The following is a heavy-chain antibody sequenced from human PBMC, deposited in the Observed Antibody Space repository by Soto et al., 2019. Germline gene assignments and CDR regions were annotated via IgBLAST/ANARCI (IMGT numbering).Heavy chain of an antibody. CDR1: GGSISSYY. CDR2: IYTSGST. V-gene: IGHV4-4*07. D-gene: IGHD6-19*01. Sequence: SGGSISSYYWSWIRQPAGKGLEWIGRIYTSGSTNYNPSLKSRVTMSVDTSKNQFSLKLSSVTAADTAVYYCARGYSSGWYSYYYYGMDVWGQGTTVTVYS. J-gene: IGHJ6*02. CDR3: ARGYSSGWYSYYYYGMDV.